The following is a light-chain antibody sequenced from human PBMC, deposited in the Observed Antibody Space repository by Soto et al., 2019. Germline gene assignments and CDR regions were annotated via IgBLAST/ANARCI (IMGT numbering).Light chain of an antibody. J-gene: IGKJ1*01. CDR3: QLYNRNTWS. V-gene: IGKV1-5*01. Sequence: LQTPHSPSTLSPSAPHRVPITCRAIQCISRSWAGYQQKSGKAPKLLIYDASSLESGVPSRFSGSGCGTEFTLTITTLQPDDFATYFCQLYNRNTWSFGPGGKV. CDR1: QCISRS. CDR2: DAS.